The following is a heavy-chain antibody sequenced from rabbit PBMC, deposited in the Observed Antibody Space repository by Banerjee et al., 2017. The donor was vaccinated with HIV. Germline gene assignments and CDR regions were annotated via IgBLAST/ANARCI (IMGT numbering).Heavy chain of an antibody. V-gene: IGHV1S47*01. J-gene: IGHJ4*01. D-gene: IGHD4-2*01. CDR3: ARIAGYAGNGHFNL. CDR2: IYTSSGST. CDR1: GFDFSSNA. Sequence: QEQLKESGGGLVQPGGSLKLSCKASGFDFSSNAMCWVRQAPGKGLEWIGCIYTSSGSTWYPSWVNGRFTISSDNAHNTLYLQLNSLTAADTATYFCARIAGYAGNGHFNLWGPGTLVTVS.